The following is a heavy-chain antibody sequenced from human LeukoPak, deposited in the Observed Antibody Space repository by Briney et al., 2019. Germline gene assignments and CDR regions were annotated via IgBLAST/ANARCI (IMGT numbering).Heavy chain of an antibody. D-gene: IGHD5-12*01. CDR1: GYTLTELS. V-gene: IGHV1-2*02. J-gene: IGHJ4*02. Sequence: ASVKVSCKVSGYTLTELSMHWVRQAPGKGLEWMGWINPNSGGTNYAQKFQGRVTMTRDTSISTAYMELSRLRSDDTAVYYCARGLFLTWLRSLQPPPLGYWGQGTLVTVSS. CDR3: ARGLFLTWLRSLQPPPLGY. CDR2: INPNSGGT.